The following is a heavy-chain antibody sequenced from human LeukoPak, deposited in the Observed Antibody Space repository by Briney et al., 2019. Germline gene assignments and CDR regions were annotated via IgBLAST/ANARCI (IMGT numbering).Heavy chain of an antibody. J-gene: IGHJ6*03. Sequence: SETLSLTCAVYGGSFSNYYWSWIRQPPGKGLEWIGEINDGGRIDYNPSLMSRVTVPVDTSKNQFSLRLTSVTATDTAVYYCARRWNYGRNYYIDVWGNGATVSVSS. D-gene: IGHD1-7*01. CDR3: ARRWNYGRNYYIDV. CDR2: INDGGRI. V-gene: IGHV4-34*01. CDR1: GGSFSNYY.